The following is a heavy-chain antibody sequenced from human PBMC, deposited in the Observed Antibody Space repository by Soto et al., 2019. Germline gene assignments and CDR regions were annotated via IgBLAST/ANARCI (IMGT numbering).Heavy chain of an antibody. CDR2: INGGNGNT. D-gene: IGHD6-19*01. Sequence: QAQLVQSGAEVKKPGASVKVSCKASGYTFTSYAIHWVRQAPGQRLEWMGWINGGNGNTKYSQKFQGRVTITRDTSARTAYMELSSLRSEDTAVYYCAVIAVAGLDSFDIWGQGTMVTVSS. CDR1: GYTFTSYA. V-gene: IGHV1-3*01. J-gene: IGHJ3*02. CDR3: AVIAVAGLDSFDI.